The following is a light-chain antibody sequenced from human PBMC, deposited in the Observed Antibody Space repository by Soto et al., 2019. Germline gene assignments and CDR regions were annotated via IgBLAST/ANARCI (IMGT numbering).Light chain of an antibody. CDR2: EGS. CDR3: CSCAGSSTYV. Sequence: QSVLTQPASVSGSPGQSITISCTGTSSDVGSYNLVSWYQQHPGKAPKLMIYEGSKRLSGVSNRFSGSKSGNTASLTISGLQAEEAADYYCCSCAGSSTYVFGTGSKVTVL. CDR1: SSDVGSYNL. V-gene: IGLV2-23*01. J-gene: IGLJ1*01.